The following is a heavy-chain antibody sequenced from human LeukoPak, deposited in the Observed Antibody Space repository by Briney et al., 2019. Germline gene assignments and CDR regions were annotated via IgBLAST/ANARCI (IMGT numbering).Heavy chain of an antibody. V-gene: IGHV4-61*08. J-gene: IGHJ4*02. Sequence: SETLSLTCTVSGGSISSGGYYWSWIRQHPGKGLEWIGYIYYSGSTNYNPSLKSRVTISVDTSKNQFSLKLSSVTAADTAVYYCARHTRTRHYYYDSSGYYYDYWGQGTLVTVSS. CDR1: GGSISSGGYY. D-gene: IGHD3-22*01. CDR2: IYYSGST. CDR3: ARHTRTRHYYYDSSGYYYDY.